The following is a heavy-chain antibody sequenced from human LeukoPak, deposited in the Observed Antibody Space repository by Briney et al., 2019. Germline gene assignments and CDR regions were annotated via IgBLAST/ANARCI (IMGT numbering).Heavy chain of an antibody. D-gene: IGHD3-10*01. J-gene: IGHJ4*02. CDR1: GYSFTSYW. Sequence: GESLKISCKGSGYSFTSYWISWVRQMPGKGLEWMGRIVPSDSYTNYSPSFQGHVTISADKSISTAYLQWSSLKASDTAMYYCARHSRAMVRGVIIVEYYFDYWGQGTLVTVSS. CDR2: IVPSDSYT. CDR3: ARHSRAMVRGVIIVEYYFDY. V-gene: IGHV5-10-1*01.